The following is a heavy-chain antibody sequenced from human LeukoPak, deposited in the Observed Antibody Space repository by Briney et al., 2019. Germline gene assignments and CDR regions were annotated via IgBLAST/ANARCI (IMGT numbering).Heavy chain of an antibody. CDR2: INHSGST. J-gene: IGHJ4*02. CDR3: ALAAAQASFDY. Sequence: SETLSLTCAVYGGSLSGYYWSWIRQPPGKGLEWIGEINHSGSTNYNPSLKSRVTISVDTPKNQFSLKLSSVTAADTAVYYCALAAAQASFDYWGQGTLVTVSS. CDR1: GGSLSGYY. V-gene: IGHV4-34*01. D-gene: IGHD2-15*01.